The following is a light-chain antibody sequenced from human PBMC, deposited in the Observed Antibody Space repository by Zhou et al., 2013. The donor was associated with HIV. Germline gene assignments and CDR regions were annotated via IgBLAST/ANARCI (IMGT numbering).Light chain of an antibody. V-gene: IGKV3-11*01. Sequence: EIVLTQSPATLSLSPGERATLSCRVSQSVGTYLAWYQQRPGQAPRLLIYGASIRATGIPDRFSGSGSGTDFSLAIVRLEPEDFAIYYCQHYDDSSGYTFGQGTRLEIK. J-gene: IGKJ2*01. CDR3: QHYDDSSGYT. CDR2: GAS. CDR1: QSVGTY.